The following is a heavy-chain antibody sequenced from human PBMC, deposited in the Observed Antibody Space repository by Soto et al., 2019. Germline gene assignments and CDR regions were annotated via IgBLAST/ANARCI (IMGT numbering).Heavy chain of an antibody. Sequence: SVKVSCKASGYTFTSYYMHWVRQAPGQGLEWMGMIIPICGTANYAQKFQGRVTITADESTSTAYMELSSLRSEDTAVYYCARGVRYFDWLRNYNWFDPWGQGTLVTVS. CDR3: ARGVRYFDWLRNYNWFDP. D-gene: IGHD3-9*01. CDR1: GYTFTSYY. J-gene: IGHJ5*02. CDR2: IIPICGTA. V-gene: IGHV1-69*13.